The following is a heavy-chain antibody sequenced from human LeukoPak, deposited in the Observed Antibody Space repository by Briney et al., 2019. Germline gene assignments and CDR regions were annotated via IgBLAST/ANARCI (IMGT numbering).Heavy chain of an antibody. Sequence: GGSLRLSCAASGFTFSAYVMTWVRQAPGKGLEWVSAISSSGGSTYYADSVKGRFTISRDNSKNTLYLQMNSLRAEDTALYYCAKEKGFSSPYYYYYMDVWGKGTTVTVSS. CDR2: ISSSGGST. D-gene: IGHD6-13*01. J-gene: IGHJ6*03. CDR1: GFTFSAYV. CDR3: AKEKGFSSPYYYYYMDV. V-gene: IGHV3-23*01.